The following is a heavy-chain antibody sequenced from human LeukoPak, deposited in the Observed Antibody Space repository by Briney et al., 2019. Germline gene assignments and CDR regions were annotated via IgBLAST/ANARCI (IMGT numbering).Heavy chain of an antibody. V-gene: IGHV3-7*01. D-gene: IGHD3-10*01. Sequence: GGSLRLSCAASGFTFSSYWMSWVRQAPGKGLEWVANIKQDGSEKYYVDSVKGRFTISIDNAKNSLYLQMNSLRAEDAAVSDYSREYGSPYYYYYYMDVWGKGTTVTVSS. CDR1: GFTFSSYW. CDR3: SREYGSPYYYYYYMDV. CDR2: IKQDGSEK. J-gene: IGHJ6*03.